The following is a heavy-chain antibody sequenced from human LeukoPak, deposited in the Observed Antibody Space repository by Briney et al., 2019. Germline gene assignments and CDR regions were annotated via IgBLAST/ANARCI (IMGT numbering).Heavy chain of an antibody. CDR3: ARDWEDYGDYG. CDR1: GFTFSSYS. J-gene: IGHJ4*02. CDR2: ISSSSSYI. V-gene: IGHV3-21*01. D-gene: IGHD4-17*01. Sequence: GGSLRLSCAASGFTFSSYSMTWVRQAPGKGLEWVSSISSSSSYIYYADSVKGRFTISRDNAKNSLYLQMNSLRAEDTAVYYCARDWEDYGDYGGGQGTLVTVSS.